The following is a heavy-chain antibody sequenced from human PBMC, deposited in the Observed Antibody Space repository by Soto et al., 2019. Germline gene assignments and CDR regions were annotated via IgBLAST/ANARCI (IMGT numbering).Heavy chain of an antibody. CDR1: GFTFSSYE. J-gene: IGHJ6*02. D-gene: IGHD6-19*01. CDR2: ISSSGSTI. CDR3: ARVGLSSGWYKVAYYGMDV. Sequence: GESLKISCAASGFTFSSYEMNWVRQAPGKGLEWVSYISSSGSTIYYADSVKGRFTISRDNAKNSLYLQMNSLRAEDTAVYYCARVGLSSGWYKVAYYGMDVWGQGTTVTVSS. V-gene: IGHV3-48*03.